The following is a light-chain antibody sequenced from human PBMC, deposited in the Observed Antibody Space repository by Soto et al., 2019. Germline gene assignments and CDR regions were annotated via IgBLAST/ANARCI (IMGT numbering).Light chain of an antibody. CDR2: AAS. CDR1: QGIDSW. Sequence: DIQMTQSPSSVSASVGDRVTITCRASQGIDSWLAWYQQKPGKAPKLLIYAASSLQSGVPSRFSGSASGTELAISISSLQPEDVATDYCQQAKSFPITFGGGTKVELK. J-gene: IGKJ4*01. CDR3: QQAKSFPIT. V-gene: IGKV1-12*01.